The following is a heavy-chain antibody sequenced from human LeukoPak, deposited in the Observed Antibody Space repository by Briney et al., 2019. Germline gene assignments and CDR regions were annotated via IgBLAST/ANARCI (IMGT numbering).Heavy chain of an antibody. D-gene: IGHD6-19*01. J-gene: IGHJ4*02. CDR3: AKSRGRAVASAFDY. V-gene: IGHV3-23*01. Sequence: GGSLRLSCAASGFTSTTYAMTWVRQAPGKGLEWVSSISGSGDTKNYADSVKGRFTISRDNSKITLFLQMNRLRAEDTAIHYCAKSRGRAVASAFDYWGRGTLVTVSS. CDR1: GFTSTTYA. CDR2: ISGSGDTK.